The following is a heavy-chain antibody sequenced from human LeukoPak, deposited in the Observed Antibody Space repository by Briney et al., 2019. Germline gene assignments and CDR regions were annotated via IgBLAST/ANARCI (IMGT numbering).Heavy chain of an antibody. CDR3: ATAGALYYYDSSGYYDPLDY. CDR2: FDPEDGET. D-gene: IGHD3-22*01. V-gene: IGHV1-24*01. J-gene: IGHJ4*02. Sequence: GASVKVSRKVSGYTLTELSMHWVRQAPGKGLEWMGGFDPEDGETIYAQKFQGRVTMTEDTSTDTAYMELSSLRSEDTAVYYCATAGALYYYDSSGYYDPLDYWGQGTLVTVSS. CDR1: GYTLTELS.